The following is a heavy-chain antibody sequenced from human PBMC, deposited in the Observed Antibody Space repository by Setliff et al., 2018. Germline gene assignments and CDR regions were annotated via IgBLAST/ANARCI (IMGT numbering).Heavy chain of an antibody. CDR2: IKQDGSEK. D-gene: IGHD3-16*01. J-gene: IGHJ4*02. CDR3: ARDRGGGLYDY. Sequence: GGSLRLSCAASGFSLRIFWMSWVRQTPGGGLEWVATIKQDGSEKFYADSVKGRFTISRDNAKNSLFLQMNSLRAEDTAIYFCARDRGGGLYDYWGLGTLVTVSS. CDR1: GFSLRIFW. V-gene: IGHV3-7*01.